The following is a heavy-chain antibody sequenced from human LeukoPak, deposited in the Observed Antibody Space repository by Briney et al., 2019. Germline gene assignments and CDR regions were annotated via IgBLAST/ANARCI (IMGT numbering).Heavy chain of an antibody. CDR1: GGSISSSTYY. D-gene: IGHD5-12*01. J-gene: IGHJ4*02. V-gene: IGHV4-39*01. CDR2: IYYSGST. Sequence: SETLSLTCTVSGGSISSSTYYWGWIRQPPGKGLEWIGRIYYSGSTYYNPSLKIRLTISVDRSKNQFSLKLSSVTAADTAVYYCARQIHGGYVGYWGQGTLVTVSS. CDR3: ARQIHGGYVGY.